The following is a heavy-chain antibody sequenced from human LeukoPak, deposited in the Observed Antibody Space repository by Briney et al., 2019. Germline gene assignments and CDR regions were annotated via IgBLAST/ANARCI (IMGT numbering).Heavy chain of an antibody. CDR2: INHSGST. Sequence: PSETLSLTCAVYGGSFSGYYWSWIRQPPGKGLEWIGEINHSGSTNYNPSLKSRVTISVDTSKNQFSLKLSSVTAADTAVYYCARAGYDSSGYYYNSWGQGTLVTVSS. CDR3: ARAGYDSSGYYYNS. J-gene: IGHJ4*02. V-gene: IGHV4-34*01. D-gene: IGHD3-22*01. CDR1: GGSFSGYY.